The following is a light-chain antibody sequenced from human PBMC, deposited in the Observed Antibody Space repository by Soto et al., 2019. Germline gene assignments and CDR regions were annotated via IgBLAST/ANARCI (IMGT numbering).Light chain of an antibody. Sequence: EFVLTQSPGTLSLSPGERATLSCRASQSVSSNLAWYQQKPGQAPRLLIYGASTRATGIPARFSGSGSGTEFTLTISSLQSEDFAVYYCQQYNNWPPKTFGQGTKVDI. CDR3: QQYNNWPPKT. J-gene: IGKJ1*01. CDR1: QSVSSN. CDR2: GAS. V-gene: IGKV3-15*01.